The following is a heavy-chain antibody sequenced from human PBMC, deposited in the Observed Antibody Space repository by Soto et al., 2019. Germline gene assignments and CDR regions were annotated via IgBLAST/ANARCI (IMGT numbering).Heavy chain of an antibody. CDR1: GYTFTSHT. D-gene: IGHD2-8*01. J-gene: IGHJ4*02. Sequence: QVQLVQSGAEVKEPGASVKVSCKASGYTFTSHTIHWARQAPGQGLEWMGWIIVSHGRPRIAPQFQGRVTFTTDTSATTAYMELNSLTSEVTAVYFCAREPEDGVPGDFWGQGTLVVVSS. CDR3: AREPEDGVPGDF. CDR2: IIVSHGRP. V-gene: IGHV1-3*01.